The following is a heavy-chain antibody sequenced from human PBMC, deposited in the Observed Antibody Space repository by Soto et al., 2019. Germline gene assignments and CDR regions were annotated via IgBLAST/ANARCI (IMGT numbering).Heavy chain of an antibody. J-gene: IGHJ6*02. CDR2: ISYDGSNK. CDR1: GFTFSSYA. Sequence: QVQLVESGGGVVQPGRSLRLSCAASGFTFSSYAMHWVRQAPGKGLEWVAVISYDGSNKYSADSVKGRFTITRDNSKNTLYLQMDSLRAEYTAVYYGARDMVPSIAAGGTLSYSDGMDVGGQGATVTDAS. V-gene: IGHV3-30-3*01. CDR3: ARDMVPSIAAGGTLSYSDGMDV. D-gene: IGHD6-13*01.